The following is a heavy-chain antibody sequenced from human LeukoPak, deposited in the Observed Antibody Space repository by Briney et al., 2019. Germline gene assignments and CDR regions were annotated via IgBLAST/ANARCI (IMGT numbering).Heavy chain of an antibody. V-gene: IGHV3-30*19. CDR1: GFTFSSYG. J-gene: IGHJ3*02. Sequence: GGSLRLSCAASGFTFSSYGMHWVRQAPGKGLEWVAVISYGGSNKYYADSVKGRFTISRDNSKNTLYLQMNSLRAEDTAVYYCARPMLNGWGFGGAFDIWGRGTVVTVSS. CDR3: ARPMLNGWGFGGAFDI. CDR2: ISYGGSNK. D-gene: IGHD3-10*01.